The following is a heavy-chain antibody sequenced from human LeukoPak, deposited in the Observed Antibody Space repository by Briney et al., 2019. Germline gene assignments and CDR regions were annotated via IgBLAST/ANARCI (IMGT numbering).Heavy chain of an antibody. CDR1: GFSVSSYS. CDR3: ASPRWATGSANY. J-gene: IGHJ4*02. CDR2: IKNDGSET. Sequence: PGGSLRLSCTASGFSVSSYSMCWVREAPGKGLEYVADIKNDGSETRYVDSVKGRFTISRDNAKNSLHLQMNSLRVEDTGVYHCASPRWATGSANYWGQGSLVSVSS. D-gene: IGHD3-9*01. V-gene: IGHV3-7*01.